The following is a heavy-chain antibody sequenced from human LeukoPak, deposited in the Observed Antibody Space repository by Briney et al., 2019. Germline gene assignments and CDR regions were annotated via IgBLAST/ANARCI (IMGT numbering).Heavy chain of an antibody. V-gene: IGHV6-1*01. CDR2: IHYRSKLYN. CDR3: TRTGVGSGSHYYYYGMDD. D-gene: IGHD1-26*01. CDR1: GDIVSSSSAA. Sequence: SQTLSLTCAISGDIVSSSSAAWNWSRQSPSRGLEWLGRIHYRSKLYNDYAVSVKGRINIKSDTSKNQFSLQLNSVTPEDTAVYYCTRTGVGSGSHYYYYGMDDWGQGTAVTVSS. J-gene: IGHJ6*02.